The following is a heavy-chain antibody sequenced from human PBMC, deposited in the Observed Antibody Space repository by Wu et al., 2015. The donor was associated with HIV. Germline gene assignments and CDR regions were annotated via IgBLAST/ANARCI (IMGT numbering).Heavy chain of an antibody. J-gene: IGHJ6*02. D-gene: IGHD2-2*01. V-gene: IGHV1-69*15. Sequence: SGGTFQQLCYQTGGDRPVGQGLEWMGRIIPIFGTANYAQKFQGRVTITADESTSTAYMELSSLRSEDTAVYYCARGSAGYCSSTSCYDYYGMDVWGQGTTVTVSS. CDR2: IIPIFGTA. CDR3: ARGSAGYCSSTSCYDYYGMDV. CDR1: GGTFQQLC.